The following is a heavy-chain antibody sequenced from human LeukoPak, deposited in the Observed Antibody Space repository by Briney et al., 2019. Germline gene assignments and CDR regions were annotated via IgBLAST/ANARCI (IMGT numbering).Heavy chain of an antibody. CDR3: ARGGYYYDSSGYRR. V-gene: IGHV4-34*01. Sequence: SETLSLTCAVYGGSFSGYYWSWIRQPPGKGLEWIGEINHSGSTNYNLSLKSRVTISVDTSKNQFSLKLSSVTAADTAVYYCARGGYYYDSSGYRRWGQGTLVTVSS. CDR1: GGSFSGYY. CDR2: INHSGST. J-gene: IGHJ4*02. D-gene: IGHD3-22*01.